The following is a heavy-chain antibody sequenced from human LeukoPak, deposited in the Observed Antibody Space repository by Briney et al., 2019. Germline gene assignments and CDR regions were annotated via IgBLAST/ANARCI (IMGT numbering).Heavy chain of an antibody. CDR1: GFTFSSYS. CDR2: ISGSGGST. CDR3: AKGLYYYDGVDAFDI. J-gene: IGHJ3*02. Sequence: GGSLRLSCAASGFTFSSYSMNWVRQAPGKGLEWVSAISGSGGSTYYADSVKGRFTISRDNSKNTLYLQMNSPRAEDTAVYYCAKGLYYYDGVDAFDIWGQGTMVTVSS. V-gene: IGHV3-23*01. D-gene: IGHD3-22*01.